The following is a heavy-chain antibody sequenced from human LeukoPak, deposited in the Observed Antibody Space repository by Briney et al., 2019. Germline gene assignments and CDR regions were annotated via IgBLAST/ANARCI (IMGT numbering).Heavy chain of an antibody. Sequence: QPGGSLRLSCAASGFTFSSYAMSWVRQAPGKGLEWVSAISGSGGSTYYADSVKGRFTISRDNSKNTLYLQMNSLRAEDTAVYYCARGEAAAGRPLYFDYWGQGTLVTVSS. CDR3: ARGEAAAGRPLYFDY. CDR1: GFTFSSYA. J-gene: IGHJ4*02. CDR2: ISGSGGST. V-gene: IGHV3-23*01. D-gene: IGHD6-13*01.